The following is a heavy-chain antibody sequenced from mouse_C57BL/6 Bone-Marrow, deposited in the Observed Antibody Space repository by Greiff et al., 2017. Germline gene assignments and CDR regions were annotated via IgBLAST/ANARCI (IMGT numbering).Heavy chain of an antibody. J-gene: IGHJ2*01. CDR1: GFNIKDYY. V-gene: IGHV14-2*01. D-gene: IGHD4-1*01. CDR3: ASLTGTSYFDY. Sequence: VQLQQSGAELVKPGASVKLSCTASGFNIKDYYMHWVKQRTEQGLEWIGRIDPEDGETKYAPNFKGKATITADTSSNTAYLQLSSLTSEDTAVYCCASLTGTSYFDYRGQGTTRTVSA. CDR2: IDPEDGET.